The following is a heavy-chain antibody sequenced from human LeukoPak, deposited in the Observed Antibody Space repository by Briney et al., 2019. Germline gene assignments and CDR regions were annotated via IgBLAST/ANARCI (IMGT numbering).Heavy chain of an antibody. CDR3: AKIAVVPAANSYGDYFDY. Sequence: GGCLRLSCAASGFTFSSYGMHWVRQAPGKGLEWVAVISYDGSNKYYADSVKGRFTISRDNSKNTLYLQMNSLRAEDTAVYYCAKIAVVPAANSYGDYFDYWGQGTLVTVSS. CDR1: GFTFSSYG. D-gene: IGHD2-2*01. J-gene: IGHJ4*02. V-gene: IGHV3-30*18. CDR2: ISYDGSNK.